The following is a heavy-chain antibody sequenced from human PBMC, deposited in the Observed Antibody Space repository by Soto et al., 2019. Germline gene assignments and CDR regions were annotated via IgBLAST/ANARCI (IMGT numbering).Heavy chain of an antibody. CDR2: IWYDGSNK. CDR3: ARDITAGTEGNWFDP. D-gene: IGHD1-20*01. Sequence: QVQLVESGGGVVQPGRSLRLSCAASGFTFSSYGMHWVRQAPGKGLEWVTVIWYDGSNKYYADSVKGRFTIARDNSKNTLYLQMNSLRAEDTAVYYCARDITAGTEGNWFDPWGQGTLVNVSS. V-gene: IGHV3-33*01. J-gene: IGHJ5*02. CDR1: GFTFSSYG.